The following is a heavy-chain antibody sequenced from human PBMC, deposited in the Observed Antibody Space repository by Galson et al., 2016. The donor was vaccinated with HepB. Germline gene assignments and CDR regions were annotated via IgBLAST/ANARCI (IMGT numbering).Heavy chain of an antibody. CDR1: GGSISSGGYY. Sequence: TLSLTCTVSGGSISSGGYYWSWIRQHPGKGLEWIGFLYYSGSTYYNPSLKSRATISVDTSKNQFSLRLSSVTAADTAVYYCARRGNYATFGTFDIWGQGTMVTVSS. CDR2: LYYSGST. V-gene: IGHV4-31*03. D-gene: IGHD3-16*01. J-gene: IGHJ3*02. CDR3: ARRGNYATFGTFDI.